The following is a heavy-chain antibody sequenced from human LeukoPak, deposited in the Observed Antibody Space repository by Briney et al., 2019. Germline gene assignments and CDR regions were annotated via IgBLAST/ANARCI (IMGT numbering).Heavy chain of an antibody. V-gene: IGHV3-74*01. Sequence: GPSLRLSCAASGFTLSTDWMHWVRQAPRNGLVWDSLIMRDGSRTTYADSVKGRFTISRDNAKNTLYLQMNSLRTEDTAVYYCARPETQYSSGLDGFDIWGQGTMVTVSS. D-gene: IGHD6-19*01. J-gene: IGHJ3*02. CDR3: ARPETQYSSGLDGFDI. CDR2: IMRDGSRT. CDR1: GFTLSTDW.